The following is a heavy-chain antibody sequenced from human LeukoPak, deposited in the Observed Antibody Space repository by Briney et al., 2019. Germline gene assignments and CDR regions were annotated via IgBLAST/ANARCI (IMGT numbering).Heavy chain of an antibody. J-gene: IGHJ4*02. Sequence: GGSLRLSCAASGFTFSTYGMHWVRQAPGKGLEWVAVVSFDSNNIYYADSVKGRFTISRDNSKNTLYLQMNGLRGEDTAVYYCAKAHLPRHEPGNFYFDYWGQGTLVTVSS. D-gene: IGHD7-27*01. V-gene: IGHV3-30*18. CDR3: AKAHLPRHEPGNFYFDY. CDR2: VSFDSNNI. CDR1: GFTFSTYG.